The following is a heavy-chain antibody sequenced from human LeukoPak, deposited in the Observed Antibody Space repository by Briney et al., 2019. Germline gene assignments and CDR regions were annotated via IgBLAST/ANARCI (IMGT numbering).Heavy chain of an antibody. CDR2: IIPIFGTA. J-gene: IGHJ6*02. D-gene: IGHD3-22*01. V-gene: IGHV1-69*13. CDR1: GGTFSSYA. Sequence: SVKVSCKASGGTFSSYAISWVRQAPGQGVEWMGGIIPIFGTANYAQKFQGRVTITADESTSTAYMELSSLRSEDTAVYYCARVATMIVVVTHPYYYYGMDVWGQGTTVTVSS. CDR3: ARVATMIVVVTHPYYYYGMDV.